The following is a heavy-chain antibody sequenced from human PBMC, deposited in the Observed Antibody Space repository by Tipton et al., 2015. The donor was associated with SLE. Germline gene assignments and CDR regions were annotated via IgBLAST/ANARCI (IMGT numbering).Heavy chain of an antibody. J-gene: IGHJ6*02. D-gene: IGHD2-15*01. V-gene: IGHV4-31*03. CDR2: ISYGGNT. CDR1: GASIRSGASY. CDR3: ARVVTVGATHYYDVDV. Sequence: TLSLTCTVSGASIRSGASYWSWIRHLPGKGLEWIGYISYGGNTYYNPSLKSRVTMSVDTSKTQFSLNLSSLTAADTAIYHCARVVTVGATHYYDVDVWGPGTTVTVSS.